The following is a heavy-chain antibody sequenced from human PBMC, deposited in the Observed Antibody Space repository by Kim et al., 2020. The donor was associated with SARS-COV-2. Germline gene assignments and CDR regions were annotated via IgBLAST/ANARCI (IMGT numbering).Heavy chain of an antibody. V-gene: IGHV3-48*02. J-gene: IGHJ6*02. CDR3: ARDGHGMDV. Sequence: VRQAAGKGLEWVSYIISSSSTIYYADSVQGRFTISRDNAKNSLYLQMNSLRDEDTAIYYCARDGHGMDVWGQGTTVTVSS. CDR2: IISSSSTI.